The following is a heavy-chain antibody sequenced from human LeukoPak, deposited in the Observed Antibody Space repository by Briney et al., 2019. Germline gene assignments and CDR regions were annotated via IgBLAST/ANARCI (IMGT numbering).Heavy chain of an antibody. Sequence: GGSLRLSCEASGFPFKTYDMAWVRQAPGKGLEWVAGIDWEGGRTGFAESVKGRFTISRDTVRSFLYLEVNSLRAEDTALYFCAREGGPLTGVLDAFDLWGQGTMVIVSS. CDR2: IDWEGGRT. CDR3: AREGGPLTGVLDAFDL. J-gene: IGHJ3*01. CDR1: GFPFKTYD. V-gene: IGHV3-20*04. D-gene: IGHD2-8*02.